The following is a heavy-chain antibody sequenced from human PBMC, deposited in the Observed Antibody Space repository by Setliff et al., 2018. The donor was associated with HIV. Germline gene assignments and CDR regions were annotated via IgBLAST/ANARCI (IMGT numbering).Heavy chain of an antibody. CDR2: INHSGRA. Sequence: SETLSLTCTVSGGSIGSGGSYWAWIRQPPGKGLEWLGEINHSGRAKCNPPLKSRASISADTSKNQFSLRLSSVTAADTAVYYCASGRVRQSRKFGGVIVLPPFDYWGQGTLVTVSS. D-gene: IGHD3-16*02. CDR1: GGSIGSGGSY. CDR3: ASGRVRQSRKFGGVIVLPPFDY. V-gene: IGHV4-39*07. J-gene: IGHJ4*02.